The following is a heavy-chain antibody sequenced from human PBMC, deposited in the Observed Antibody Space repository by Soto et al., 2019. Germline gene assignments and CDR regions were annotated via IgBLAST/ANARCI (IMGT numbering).Heavy chain of an antibody. CDR3: ARDKVWGGFDI. CDR1: GYTLTGYY. V-gene: IGHV1-18*04. CDR2: ISGYNGNT. Sequence: ASVKVSCKASGYTLTGYYMHWVRQAPGQGLEWLGWISGYNGNTNYAQKLQGRVTLTTDSFTSTAYMELRSLRSDDTAIYYCARDKVWGGFDIWGQGTMVTVSS. D-gene: IGHD3-16*01. J-gene: IGHJ3*02.